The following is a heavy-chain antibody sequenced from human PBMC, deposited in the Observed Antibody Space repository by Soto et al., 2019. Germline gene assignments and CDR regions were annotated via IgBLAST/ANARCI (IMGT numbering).Heavy chain of an antibody. CDR2: IRYTGNT. J-gene: IGHJ4*02. CDR3: ARGYCSGNTCYAFDY. D-gene: IGHD2-15*01. CDR1: GGSVSSGDYY. V-gene: IGHV4-30-4*01. Sequence: QVQLQESGPGLVKPSQTLSLTCTVSGGSVSSGDYYWSWIRQPPEKGLEWIGYIRYTGNTYYNPSLQSRVTISMDTSKNQFSLKLSSVTVADTAVYYCARGYCSGNTCYAFDYWGQGTLVTISS.